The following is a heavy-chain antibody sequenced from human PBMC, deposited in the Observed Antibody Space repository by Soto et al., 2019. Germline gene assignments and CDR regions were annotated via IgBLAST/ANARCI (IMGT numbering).Heavy chain of an antibody. CDR2: ISAYNGNT. Sequence: QVQLVQSGAEVKKPGASVKVSCKASGYTFTSYGISWVRQAPGQGLEWMGWISAYNGNTNYAQKLQGRVTMTTDTSTSTAYMELRSLRSDDTAVYYCARTLPAYCSGGSCYSEGFDYWGQGTLVTVSS. J-gene: IGHJ4*02. CDR3: ARTLPAYCSGGSCYSEGFDY. V-gene: IGHV1-18*01. D-gene: IGHD2-15*01. CDR1: GYTFTSYG.